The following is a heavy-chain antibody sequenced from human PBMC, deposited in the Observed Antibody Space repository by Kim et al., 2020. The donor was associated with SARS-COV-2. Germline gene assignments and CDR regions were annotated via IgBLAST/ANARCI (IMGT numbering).Heavy chain of an antibody. Sequence: SVKVSCKASGGTFSSYAISWVRQAPGQGLEWMGGIIPIFGTANYAQKFQGRVTITADESTSTAYMELSSLRSEDTAVYYCARKGRVPHYYDSSGAYLDYWGQGTLVTVSS. J-gene: IGHJ4*02. CDR1: GGTFSSYA. V-gene: IGHV1-69*13. D-gene: IGHD3-22*01. CDR2: IIPIFGTA. CDR3: ARKGRVPHYYDSSGAYLDY.